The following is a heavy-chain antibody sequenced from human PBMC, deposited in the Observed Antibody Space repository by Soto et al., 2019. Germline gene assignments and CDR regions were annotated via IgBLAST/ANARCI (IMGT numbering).Heavy chain of an antibody. CDR1: GFTVSNNY. J-gene: IGHJ4*02. CDR2: IYSGGYT. CDR3: APRPGGGGY. V-gene: IGHV3-53*01. D-gene: IGHD3-10*01. Sequence: EVQLVESGGGLIQPGGSLRLSCAVSGFTVSNNYMSWVRQAPGKGLEGVSVIYSGGYTAYGDSVKGRFTISRDNSKNPLPPQRDTRRAADRAVYYWAPRPGGGGYWGQGTLVTVSS.